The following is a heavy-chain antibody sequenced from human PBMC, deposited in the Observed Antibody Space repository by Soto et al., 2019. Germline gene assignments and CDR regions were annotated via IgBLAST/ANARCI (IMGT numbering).Heavy chain of an antibody. V-gene: IGHV1-8*01. D-gene: IGHD1-1*01. CDR3: ARRAETNGWNGFGADKYYFDF. Sequence: ASVKVSCKASGYTFTSYDIYWVRQATGQGLEWMGWMNPNTGNSGYAQKFQGRVTVTSDTSINTAYMELSSLRSEDTAVYYCARRAETNGWNGFGADKYYFDFWGQGTLVTVSS. CDR2: MNPNTGNS. CDR1: GYTFTSYD. J-gene: IGHJ4*02.